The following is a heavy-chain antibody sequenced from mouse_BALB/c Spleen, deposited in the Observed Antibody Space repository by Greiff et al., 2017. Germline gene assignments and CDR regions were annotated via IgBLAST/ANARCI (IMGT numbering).Heavy chain of an antibody. CDR3: ARHPLTVTGFAY. CDR2: ISSGGGST. CDR1: GFAFSSYD. D-gene: IGHD2-13*01. V-gene: IGHV5-12-1*01. J-gene: IGHJ3*01. Sequence: EVNLVESGGGLVKPGGSLKLSCAASGFAFSSYDMSWVRQTPEKRLEWVAYISSGGGSTYYPDTVKGRFTISRDNAKNTLYLQMSSLKSEDTAMYYCARHPLTVTGFAYWGQGTLVTVSA.